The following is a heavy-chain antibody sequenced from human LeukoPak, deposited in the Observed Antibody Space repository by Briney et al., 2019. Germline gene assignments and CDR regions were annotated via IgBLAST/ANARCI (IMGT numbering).Heavy chain of an antibody. CDR1: GFTFSSYA. J-gene: IGHJ4*02. CDR3: ARLKLLWSNYFDY. D-gene: IGHD2-2*01. Sequence: GGSLRLSCAASGFTFSSYAMSWVRQAPGKGLEWVSYISSSGSTIYYADSVKGRFTISRDNAKNSLYLQMNSLRAEDTAVYYCARLKLLWSNYFDYWGQGTLVTVSS. V-gene: IGHV3-48*04. CDR2: ISSSGSTI.